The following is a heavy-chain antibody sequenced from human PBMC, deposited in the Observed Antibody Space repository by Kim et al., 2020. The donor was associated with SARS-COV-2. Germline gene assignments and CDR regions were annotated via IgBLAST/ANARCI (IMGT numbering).Heavy chain of an antibody. V-gene: IGHV3-74*01. J-gene: IGHJ3*02. CDR2: INRDGSAT. D-gene: IGHD3-22*01. Sequence: GGSLRLSCAASGFTFSKSWMHWVRQAPGMGLVWVSHINRDGSATSYADSVKGRFTISRDNAKSTLYLQMHSLTAEDTALYYCARDGGYSFDIRGQGTMVTVSS. CDR1: GFTFSKSW. CDR3: ARDGGYSFDI.